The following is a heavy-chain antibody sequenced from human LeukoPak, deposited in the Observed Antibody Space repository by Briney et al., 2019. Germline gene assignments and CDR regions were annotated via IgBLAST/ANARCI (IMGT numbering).Heavy chain of an antibody. V-gene: IGHV4-59*01. CDR1: GDSISTYY. CDR3: ARGGTVTTFLSY. Sequence: SETLSLTCTVSGDSISTYYWSWIRQPPGKGLEWIGYIYYSGSTNYNPSLKSRVTISVDTSKNQFSLKLSSVTAADTAVYYCARGGTVTTFLSYWGQGTLVTVSS. D-gene: IGHD4-17*01. CDR2: IYYSGST. J-gene: IGHJ4*02.